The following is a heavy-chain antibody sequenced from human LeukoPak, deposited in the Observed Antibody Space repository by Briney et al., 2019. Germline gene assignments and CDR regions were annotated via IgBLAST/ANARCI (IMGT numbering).Heavy chain of an antibody. V-gene: IGHV3-43*02. CDR1: GFTFDDYA. CDR3: AKDMSYTSSWYGVVYLYYYMDV. J-gene: IGHJ6*03. D-gene: IGHD6-13*01. Sequence: GGSQRLSCAASGFTFDDYAMHWVRQAPGKGLEWVSLISGDGGRTYYADSVKGRFSISRDNSKKSLYLQINSLRTEDTAFYYCAKDMSYTSSWYGVVYLYYYMDVWGRGTTVTVSS. CDR2: ISGDGGRT.